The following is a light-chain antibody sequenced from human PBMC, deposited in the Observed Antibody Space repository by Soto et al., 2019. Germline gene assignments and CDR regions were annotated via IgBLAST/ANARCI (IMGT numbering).Light chain of an antibody. V-gene: IGKV1-39*01. J-gene: IGKJ5*01. CDR1: QGISSY. CDR3: QQYYSYPPIT. Sequence: DIQMTQSPSTLSASVGDRVTITCRASQGISSYLAWYQQKPGKAPKLLIYAASSLQSGVPSRFSGSGSGTDFTPTISSLQPEDFATYYCQQYYSYPPITFGQGTRLEIK. CDR2: AAS.